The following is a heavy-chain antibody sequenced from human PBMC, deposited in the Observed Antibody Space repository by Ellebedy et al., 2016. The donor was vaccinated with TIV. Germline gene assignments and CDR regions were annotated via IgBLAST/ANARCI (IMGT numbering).Heavy chain of an antibody. Sequence: GGSLRLSXAASGFTFSSYSMNWVRQAPGKGLEWVSSISSSSSYIYYADSVKGRFTISRGNSKNTLYLQMNSLRAEDTAVYYCAKGKSAGTIILYGMDVWGQGTTVTVSS. CDR2: ISSSSSYI. D-gene: IGHD3-10*01. J-gene: IGHJ6*02. V-gene: IGHV3-21*04. CDR3: AKGKSAGTIILYGMDV. CDR1: GFTFSSYS.